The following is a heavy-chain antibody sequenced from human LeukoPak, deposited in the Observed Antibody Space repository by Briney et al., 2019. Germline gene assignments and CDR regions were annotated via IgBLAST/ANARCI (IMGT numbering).Heavy chain of an antibody. J-gene: IGHJ4*02. Sequence: GRSLRLSCAASGFTFSSYAMHWVRQAPGKGLEWVAVISYDGSNKYYADSVKGRFTISRDNSKNTLYLQMNSLRAEDTAVYYCVPTSSAAGLYYFDYWGQGTLVTVSS. V-gene: IGHV3-30*04. CDR3: VPTSSAAGLYYFDY. CDR1: GFTFSSYA. CDR2: ISYDGSNK. D-gene: IGHD6-19*01.